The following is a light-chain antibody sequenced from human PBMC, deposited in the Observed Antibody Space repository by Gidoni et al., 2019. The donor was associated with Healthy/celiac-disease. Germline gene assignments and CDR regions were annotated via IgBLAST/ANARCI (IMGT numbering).Light chain of an antibody. V-gene: IGKV1-33*01. CDR3: QQYDNLPLT. CDR1: QDISNY. CDR2: DAS. Sequence: DIQMTQSPSSLSASVGDRVTITCQASQDISNYLNWYQQKPGKAPKLLIYDASTLETGVTSRFSGSGSGTDFTITISSLQPEDIATYYCQQYDNLPLTFGRXTQLEIK. J-gene: IGKJ5*01.